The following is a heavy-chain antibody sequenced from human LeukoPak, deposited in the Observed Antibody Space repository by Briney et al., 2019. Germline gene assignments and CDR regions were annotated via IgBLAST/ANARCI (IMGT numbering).Heavy chain of an antibody. V-gene: IGHV3-48*02. J-gene: IGHJ4*02. CDR2: ISSSSNTI. Sequence: GGSLRLSCAASGFTFSSYGMNWVRQAPGKGLEWVSYISSSSNTIYYAESLRGRFTISRDNAKNSLFLQVNSLRDEDTAVYYCARDGYCSGGTCYGDYWGQGTLVTVSS. CDR3: ARDGYCSGGTCYGDY. D-gene: IGHD2-15*01. CDR1: GFTFSSYG.